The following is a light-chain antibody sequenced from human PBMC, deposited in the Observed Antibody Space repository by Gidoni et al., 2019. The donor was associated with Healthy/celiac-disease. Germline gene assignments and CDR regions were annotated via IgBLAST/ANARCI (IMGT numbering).Light chain of an antibody. J-gene: IGLJ1*01. CDR2: EGS. Sequence: QSALTQPAPLSRLSGQSITISCTGTSSDVGSYNLVAWYQQHPGKAPNLMIYEGSKRPSGVSNRLSGSKTGDTAAITISGRQEEDEADYYCCSYAGSSTHYYVFGTGTKVTVL. V-gene: IGLV2-23*01. CDR1: SSDVGSYNL. CDR3: CSYAGSSTHYYV.